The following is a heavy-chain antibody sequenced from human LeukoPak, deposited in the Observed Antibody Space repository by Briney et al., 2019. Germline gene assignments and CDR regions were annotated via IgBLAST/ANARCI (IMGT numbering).Heavy chain of an antibody. CDR1: GGSISSYY. CDR3: ARFRAMIVVVRAYGMDV. D-gene: IGHD3-22*01. Sequence: SETLSLTCTVSGGSISSYYWSWIRQPPGKGLEWIGYIYYSGSTNYNPSLKSRVTISVDTSKNQFSLKLSSVTAADTAVYYCARFRAMIVVVRAYGMDVWGQGTTVTVSS. CDR2: IYYSGST. J-gene: IGHJ6*02. V-gene: IGHV4-59*12.